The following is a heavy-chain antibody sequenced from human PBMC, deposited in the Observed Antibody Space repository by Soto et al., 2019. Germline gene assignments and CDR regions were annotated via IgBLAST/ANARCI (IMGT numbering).Heavy chain of an antibody. V-gene: IGHV3-23*01. D-gene: IGHD6-19*01. CDR3: ASRSSGWYFDY. CDR1: GFTFSSYA. CDR2: ISGSGGST. Sequence: EVQLLESGGGLVQPGGSLRLSCAASGFTFSSYAMNWVRQGPGKGLGWVSVISGSGGSTYYADSVKGRFTISRDNSKNTLYLQMNSLRAEDSAVYYCASRSSGWYFDYWGQGTLVTVSS. J-gene: IGHJ4*02.